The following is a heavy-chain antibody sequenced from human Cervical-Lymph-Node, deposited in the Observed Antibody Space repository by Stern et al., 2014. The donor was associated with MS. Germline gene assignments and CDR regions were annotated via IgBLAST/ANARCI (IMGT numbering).Heavy chain of an antibody. CDR1: GFTFRNYA. Sequence: VQLVQSGGGVVQPGTSLRLSCAASGFTFRNYAMQWVRQAPGRGLEWVALIWYDGSNEDYADSVKGRFTIARENSNNTLYLQMNSLRADDTAVYFCVREDGMYAPRSHWYFDLWGRGTLVTVSS. CDR2: IWYDGSNE. J-gene: IGHJ2*01. D-gene: IGHD2-8*01. CDR3: VREDGMYAPRSHWYFDL. V-gene: IGHV3-33*01.